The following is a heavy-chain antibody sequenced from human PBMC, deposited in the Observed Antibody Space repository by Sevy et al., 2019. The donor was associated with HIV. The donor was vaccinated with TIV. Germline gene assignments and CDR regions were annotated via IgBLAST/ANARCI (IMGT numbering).Heavy chain of an antibody. CDR2: ISHDGINE. Sequence: GGSLRLSCIGSGFSFSYYGIHWVRQSPGKGLDWVALISHDGINEYYADYVKGRFTISRDNSKNTVYLEKNSLRKEDTAIYFCANAYSGSYSHSYLYALDVWGQGTTVTVSS. D-gene: IGHD1-26*01. V-gene: IGHV3-30*18. CDR1: GFSFSYYG. CDR3: ANAYSGSYSHSYLYALDV. J-gene: IGHJ6*02.